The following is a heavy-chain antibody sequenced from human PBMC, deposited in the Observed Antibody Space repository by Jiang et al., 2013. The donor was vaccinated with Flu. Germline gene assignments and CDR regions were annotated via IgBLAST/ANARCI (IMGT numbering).Heavy chain of an antibody. CDR3: AREGCYYDSSGCWFDP. J-gene: IGHJ5*02. D-gene: IGHD3-22*01. V-gene: IGHV3-33*01. CDR1: GFTFSSYG. CDR2: IWYDGSNK. Sequence: VQLLESGGGVVQPGRSLRLSCAASGFTFSSYGMHWVRQAPGKGLEWVAVIWYDGSNKYYADSVKGRFTISRDNSKNTLYLQMNSLRAEDTAVYYCAREGCYYDSSGCWFDPWGQGTLVTVSS.